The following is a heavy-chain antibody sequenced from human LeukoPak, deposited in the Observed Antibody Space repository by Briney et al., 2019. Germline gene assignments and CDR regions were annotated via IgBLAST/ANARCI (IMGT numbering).Heavy chain of an antibody. J-gene: IGHJ5*02. D-gene: IGHD3-10*01. CDR2: FNPIFGSA. Sequence: GASVKVSCKASGDSFGTYGITWVRQAPGEGLEWMGGFNPIFGSAQYAQKFQGRVTITMDVSARTVYMELSSLRSEDTTIYNCARDFGSGVFDPWGQGTLVTISS. V-gene: IGHV1-69*05. CDR1: GDSFGTYG. CDR3: ARDFGSGVFDP.